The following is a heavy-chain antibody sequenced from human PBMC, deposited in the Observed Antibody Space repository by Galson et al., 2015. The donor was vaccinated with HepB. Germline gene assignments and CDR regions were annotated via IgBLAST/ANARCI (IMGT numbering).Heavy chain of an antibody. Sequence: SVKVSCKASGYTFTSYAMHWVRQAPGQRLEWMGWINAGNGNTKYSQKFQGRVTITRDTSASTAYMELSSLRSEDTAVYYCARVGLGYCSGGSCSIDYWGQGTLVTVSS. CDR3: ARVGLGYCSGGSCSIDY. CDR1: GYTFTSYA. D-gene: IGHD2-15*01. J-gene: IGHJ4*02. CDR2: INAGNGNT. V-gene: IGHV1-3*01.